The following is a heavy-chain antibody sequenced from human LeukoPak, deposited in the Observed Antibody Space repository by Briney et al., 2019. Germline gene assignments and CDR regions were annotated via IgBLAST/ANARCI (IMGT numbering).Heavy chain of an antibody. CDR2: FDPEDGET. CDR1: GYTLTELS. V-gene: IGHV1-24*01. J-gene: IGHJ4*02. D-gene: IGHD2-2*01. CDR3: PTDRLGYCSSTSCYFDY. Sequence: ASVKVSCKVSGYTLTELSMHWVRQAPGKGLEWMGGFDPEDGETIYAQKFQGRVTMTEDTSTDTAYMELSSLRYAATAVYYCPTDRLGYCSSTSCYFDYWGQGTLVTVSS.